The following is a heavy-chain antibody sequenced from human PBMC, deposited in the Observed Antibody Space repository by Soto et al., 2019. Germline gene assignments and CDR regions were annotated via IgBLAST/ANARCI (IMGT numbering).Heavy chain of an antibody. Sequence: LRLSCAASGFTFSSYAISWVRQAPGKGLEWVSAISGSGGSTYYADSVKGRFTISRDNSKNTLYLQMNSLRAEDTAVYYGAKDRQLTKYYFDDWGQGTRVTVAS. CDR3: AKDRQLTKYYFDD. J-gene: IGHJ4*02. CDR2: ISGSGGST. D-gene: IGHD2-2*01. V-gene: IGHV3-23*01. CDR1: GFTFSSYA.